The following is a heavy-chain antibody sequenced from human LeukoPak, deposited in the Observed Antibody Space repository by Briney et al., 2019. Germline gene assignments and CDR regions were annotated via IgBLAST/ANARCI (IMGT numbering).Heavy chain of an antibody. CDR1: GGSISSSY. D-gene: IGHD3-10*01. CDR2: IYYSGNT. Sequence: NPSETLSLTCTVSGGSISSSYWSWIRQPPGKGLEWIGYIYYSGNTNYNPSLESRDTISVDASKNQFSLKLSSVTAADTAVYYCARGVYGSGPGDWFDPWGQGTLVTVSS. J-gene: IGHJ5*02. V-gene: IGHV4-59*08. CDR3: ARGVYGSGPGDWFDP.